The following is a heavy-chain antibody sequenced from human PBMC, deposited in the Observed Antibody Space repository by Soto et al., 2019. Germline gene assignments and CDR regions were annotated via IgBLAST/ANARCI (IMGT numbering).Heavy chain of an antibody. Sequence: QLQLQESGPGLVKPSETLSLTCTVSGGSISSSSHFWGWIRQPPGKGLEWIGSVNYTGSTYDNPSLKSRVTISVDTSKNQFSLKLNSATAADTAVYYCARCVVFKPYFHSWGQGSLVTVSS. CDR2: VNYTGST. V-gene: IGHV4-39*01. CDR3: ARCVVFKPYFHS. J-gene: IGHJ4*02. CDR1: GGSISSSSHF. D-gene: IGHD2-21*01.